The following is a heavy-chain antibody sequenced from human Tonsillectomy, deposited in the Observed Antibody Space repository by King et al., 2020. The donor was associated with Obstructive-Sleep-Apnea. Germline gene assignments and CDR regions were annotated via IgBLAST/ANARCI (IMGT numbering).Heavy chain of an antibody. CDR1: GGTFSSYA. CDR3: ARAVIRKATVDYFDY. J-gene: IGHJ4*02. V-gene: IGHV1-69*01. Sequence: QLVQSGAEVKKPGSSVKVSCKASGGTFSSYAISWVRQAPGQVLEWMGGIIPIFGTANHAQKVQGRVTITGDESTSTAYMELSSLRSEDTAVYYCARAVIRKATVDYFDYWGQGTLVTVSS. CDR2: IIPIFGTA. D-gene: IGHD4-17*01.